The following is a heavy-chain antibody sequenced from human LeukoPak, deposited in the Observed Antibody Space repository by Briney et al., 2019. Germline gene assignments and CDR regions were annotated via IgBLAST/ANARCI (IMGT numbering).Heavy chain of an antibody. J-gene: IGHJ4*02. D-gene: IGHD3-16*02. CDR3: AKEVIVGYWGENDY. CDR2: IRSKAHSYAT. V-gene: IGHV3-73*01. Sequence: GGSLRLSCAASGFTFSGSAMHWVRQASGKGLEWVGRIRSKAHSYATAYAASVKGRFTISRDNSKNTLYLQMNSLRAEDTAVYYCAKEVIVGYWGENDYWGQGTLVTVSS. CDR1: GFTFSGSA.